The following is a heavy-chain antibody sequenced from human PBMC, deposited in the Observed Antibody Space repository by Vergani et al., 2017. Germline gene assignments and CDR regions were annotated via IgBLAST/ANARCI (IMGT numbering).Heavy chain of an antibody. J-gene: IGHJ4*02. D-gene: IGHD2-15*01. V-gene: IGHV4-34*01. Sequence: QVQLQQWGAGLLKPSETLSLTCAVYGGSFSGYYWSWIRQPPGKGLEWIGEINHSGSTNYNPSLKSRVTISVDTSKNQFSLKLSSVTAADTAVYYCARGYCSGGSCYSFTFDYWGQGTLVTVSS. CDR2: INHSGST. CDR1: GGSFSGYY. CDR3: ARGYCSGGSCYSFTFDY.